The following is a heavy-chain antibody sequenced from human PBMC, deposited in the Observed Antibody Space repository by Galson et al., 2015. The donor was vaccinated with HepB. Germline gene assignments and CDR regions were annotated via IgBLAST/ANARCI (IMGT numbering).Heavy chain of an antibody. CDR3: ARQTKTYCGGDCFNWYFDL. D-gene: IGHD2-21*02. Sequence: ETLSLTCSVSSGSISTYYWSWIRQPPGKGLEWIGYIYYSGNTNYNPSLKSRVTLSVDTSKDQFSLKLSSVTAADTAVYYCARQTKTYCGGDCFNWYFDLWGRGTLVTVSS. J-gene: IGHJ2*01. CDR1: SGSISTYY. V-gene: IGHV4-59*08. CDR2: IYYSGNT.